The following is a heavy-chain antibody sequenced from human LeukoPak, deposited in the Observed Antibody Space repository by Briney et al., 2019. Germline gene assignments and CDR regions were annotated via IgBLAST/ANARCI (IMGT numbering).Heavy chain of an antibody. CDR3: ARQRGDYGDYYYYMDV. V-gene: IGHV4-39*01. Sequence: PSETLSLTCTVSGGSISSSSYYWGWIRHPPGKGLEWMGSFYYSGSTYYNPSLKSRVTISVDTSKNQFSLKLSSVTAADTAVYYCARQRGDYGDYYYYMDVWGKGTTVTVSS. D-gene: IGHD3-16*01. CDR1: GGSISSSSYY. CDR2: FYYSGST. J-gene: IGHJ6*03.